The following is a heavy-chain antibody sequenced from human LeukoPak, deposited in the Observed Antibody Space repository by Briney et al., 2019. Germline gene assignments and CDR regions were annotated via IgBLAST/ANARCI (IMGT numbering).Heavy chain of an antibody. Sequence: GGSLRLSCAASGFTFSSYSMNWVRQAPGKGLEWVSSISSGSSYIYYTDSVKGRFTISRDNAKNSLYLQMNSLRAEDTAVYYCARRGDFWSGYTYFDDWGQGTLVTVSS. CDR3: ARRGDFWSGYTYFDD. V-gene: IGHV3-21*01. CDR1: GFTFSSYS. J-gene: IGHJ4*02. D-gene: IGHD3-3*01. CDR2: ISSGSSYI.